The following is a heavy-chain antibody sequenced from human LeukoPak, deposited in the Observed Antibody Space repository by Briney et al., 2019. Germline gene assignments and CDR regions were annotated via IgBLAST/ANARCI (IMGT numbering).Heavy chain of an antibody. Sequence: GASVKVSCKASGYTFTSYGISWVRQAPGQGLEWMGWISAYNGNTNYAQKLQGRITMTTDTSTSTAYMELRSLRSDDTAVYYCARVAPFIAVAGTLYWGQGTLVTVSS. D-gene: IGHD6-19*01. CDR3: ARVAPFIAVAGTLY. V-gene: IGHV1-18*01. CDR1: GYTFTSYG. J-gene: IGHJ4*02. CDR2: ISAYNGNT.